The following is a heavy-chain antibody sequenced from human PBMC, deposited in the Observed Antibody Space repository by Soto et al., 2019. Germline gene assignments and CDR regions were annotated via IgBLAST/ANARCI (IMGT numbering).Heavy chain of an antibody. Sequence: ASVKVSCKASGYTFTSYGISWVRQAPGQGLEWMGWISAYNGNTNYAQKLQGRVTMTTDTSTSTAYMELRSLRSDDTAVYYCARREAARLGLYYYYGMDVWGHGTTVTVSS. CDR2: ISAYNGNT. D-gene: IGHD6-6*01. J-gene: IGHJ6*02. CDR1: GYTFTSYG. CDR3: ARREAARLGLYYYYGMDV. V-gene: IGHV1-18*04.